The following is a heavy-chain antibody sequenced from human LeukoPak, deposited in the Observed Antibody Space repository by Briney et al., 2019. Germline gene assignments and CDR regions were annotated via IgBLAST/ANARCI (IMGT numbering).Heavy chain of an antibody. CDR3: ARDGHGGNSFGY. D-gene: IGHD4-23*01. Sequence: ASVKVSCKASGYTFTGYYMHWVRQAPGQGLEWMGWINANSGGTDYAQKFQDRVTMTRDASISTAYMELSRLTSDDTAVYYCARDGHGGNSFGYWGQGTLVTVSS. V-gene: IGHV1-2*02. J-gene: IGHJ4*02. CDR2: INANSGGT. CDR1: GYTFTGYY.